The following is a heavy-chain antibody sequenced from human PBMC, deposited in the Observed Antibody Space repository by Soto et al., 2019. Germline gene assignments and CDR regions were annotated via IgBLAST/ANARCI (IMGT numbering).Heavy chain of an antibody. CDR2: IIPIFGTA. J-gene: IGHJ6*02. CDR3: ARDEYSSSPPSGMDV. D-gene: IGHD6-6*01. Sequence: SVKVSCKASGGTFSSYAISWVRQAPGQGLEWMGGIIPIFGTANYAQKFQGRVTITADESTSTAYMELSSLRSEDTAVYYCARDEYSSSPPSGMDVWGQGTTVTVSS. V-gene: IGHV1-69*13. CDR1: GGTFSSYA.